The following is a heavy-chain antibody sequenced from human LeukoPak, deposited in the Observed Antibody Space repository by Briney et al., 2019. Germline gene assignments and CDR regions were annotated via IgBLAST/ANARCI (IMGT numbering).Heavy chain of an antibody. J-gene: IGHJ5*02. V-gene: IGHV1-69*06. CDR2: IIPIFGTA. CDR3: ARDAYCGGDCYSNWFDP. CDR1: GGTFSSYA. Sequence: SVKVSCKASGGTFSSYAISWVRQAPGQGLEWMGGIIPIFGTANYAQKFQGRVTITADKSTSTAYMELSSLGSEDTAVYYCARDAYCGGDCYSNWFDPWGQGTLVTVSS. D-gene: IGHD2-21*02.